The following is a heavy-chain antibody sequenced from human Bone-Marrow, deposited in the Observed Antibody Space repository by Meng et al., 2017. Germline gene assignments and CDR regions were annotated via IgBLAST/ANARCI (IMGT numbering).Heavy chain of an antibody. V-gene: IGHV4-59*01. J-gene: IGHJ3*02. CDR2: IYYSGST. CDR1: GGSISSYY. Sequence: SETLSLTCTVSGGSISSYYWSWIRQPPGKGLEWIGYIYYSGSTNYNPSLKRRVTISVDTSKNQFSLKLSSVTAADTDVYYCPRPLFDSSGCCIDAFDIWGQGTMVTVSS. D-gene: IGHD6-19*01. CDR3: PRPLFDSSGCCIDAFDI.